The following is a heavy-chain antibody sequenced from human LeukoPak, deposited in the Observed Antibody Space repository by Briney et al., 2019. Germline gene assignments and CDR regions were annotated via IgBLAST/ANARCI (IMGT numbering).Heavy chain of an antibody. V-gene: IGHV3-23*01. CDR2: ISRSGGST. CDR1: GFTFSSYA. Sequence: GESLTLSCAVSGFTFSSYAMSWVRQPPGKGLEWVSDISRSGGSTYYADPVKGRFTSSRDNYQNTLYLQMTSLRGEDTAVCYCARDAPLPGSGWAVTTDYYYGMDVWGQGTTVTVSS. D-gene: IGHD6-19*01. J-gene: IGHJ6*02. CDR3: ARDAPLPGSGWAVTTDYYYGMDV.